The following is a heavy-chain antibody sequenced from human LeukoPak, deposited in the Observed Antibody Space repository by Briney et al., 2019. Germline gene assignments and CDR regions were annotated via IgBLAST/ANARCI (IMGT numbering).Heavy chain of an antibody. Sequence: PGGSLRLSCAASGFTFSSYSMNWVRQAPGKGLEWVSSISSSSSYIYYADSVKGRFTISRDNAKNSLYLQMNSLRAEDTAVYYCASSIVGNDYGDKRYFDYWDQGTLVTVSS. V-gene: IGHV3-21*01. CDR2: ISSSSSYI. D-gene: IGHD4-17*01. CDR3: ASSIVGNDYGDKRYFDY. J-gene: IGHJ4*02. CDR1: GFTFSSYS.